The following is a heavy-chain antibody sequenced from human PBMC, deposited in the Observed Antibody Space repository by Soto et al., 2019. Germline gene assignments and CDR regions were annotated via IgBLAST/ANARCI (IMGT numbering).Heavy chain of an antibody. V-gene: IGHV4-31*03. Sequence: SETLSLTCTVSCGSISSGGYYWSWIRQHPGKGLEWIGYIYYSGSTYYNPSLKSRVTISVDTSKNQFSLKLSSVTAADTAVYYCARAPGISVAGSYNTDVWGQGTTVNVSS. D-gene: IGHD6-19*01. CDR2: IYYSGST. CDR3: ARAPGISVAGSYNTDV. J-gene: IGHJ6*02. CDR1: CGSISSGGYY.